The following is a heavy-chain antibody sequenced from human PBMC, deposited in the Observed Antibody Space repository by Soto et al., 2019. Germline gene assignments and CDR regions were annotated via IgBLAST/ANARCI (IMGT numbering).Heavy chain of an antibody. V-gene: IGHV4-30-2*01. CDR1: GASIGSGDSS. CDR3: ARGVWGNSAYFDF. CDR2: IYQNGNT. J-gene: IGHJ4*02. D-gene: IGHD3-16*01. Sequence: PSETLSLTCAVSGASIGSGDSSWSWIRQPPGKALEWIGYIYQNGNTYYSPSLMSRVTISVDRSKNQFSLRLSSVTAADTAVYYCARGVWGNSAYFDFWGQGTLVTVSS.